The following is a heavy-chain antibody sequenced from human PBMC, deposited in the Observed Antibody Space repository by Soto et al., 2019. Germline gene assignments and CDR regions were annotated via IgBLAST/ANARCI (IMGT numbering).Heavy chain of an antibody. CDR2: ISYDGSKK. CDR3: AKDGLQAVNSGYFYFLDQ. CDR1: GVSFRSYD. Sequence: QVQLEESGGGVVQPGRSLRLSCAASGVSFRSYDIHWVRQAPGKGLEWMAVISYDGSKKYYADSVKGRFTISRDNAKSTLFLQMNSLRPEDTAVYFCAKDGLQAVNSGYFYFLDQWGQGTLVSVSS. J-gene: IGHJ4*02. D-gene: IGHD3-22*01. V-gene: IGHV3-30*18.